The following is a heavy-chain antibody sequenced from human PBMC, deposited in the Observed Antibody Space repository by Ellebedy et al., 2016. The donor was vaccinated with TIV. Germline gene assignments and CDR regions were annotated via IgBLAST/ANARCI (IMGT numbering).Heavy chain of an antibody. CDR1: SWSFSNYY. V-gene: IGHV4-34*01. J-gene: IGHJ5*02. CDR3: ASKKDYYASGSANWFDP. CDR2: INHSGST. D-gene: IGHD3-10*01. Sequence: MPSETLSLTCAVYSWSFSNYYWNWIRQPPGKGLEWIGEINHSGSTNYNPSLKSRVTISLDTSKNQFPLKLSPVTAADTAVYYCASKKDYYASGSANWFDPWGQGTLVTVSS.